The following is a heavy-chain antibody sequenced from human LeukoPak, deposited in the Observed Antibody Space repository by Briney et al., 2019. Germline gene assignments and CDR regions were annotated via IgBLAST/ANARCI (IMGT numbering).Heavy chain of an antibody. CDR3: ASLYSSSWYLGDY. J-gene: IGHJ4*02. D-gene: IGHD6-13*01. CDR1: GGSFSDYY. CDR2: LNHSGST. Sequence: PSETLSLTCAVYGGSFSDYYWTWIRQPPGKGLEWIGELNHSGSTNYNPSLKSRVTISVDTSKNQFSLKLTSVTAADTAVYYCASLYSSSWYLGDYWGQGTLVTVSS. V-gene: IGHV4-34*01.